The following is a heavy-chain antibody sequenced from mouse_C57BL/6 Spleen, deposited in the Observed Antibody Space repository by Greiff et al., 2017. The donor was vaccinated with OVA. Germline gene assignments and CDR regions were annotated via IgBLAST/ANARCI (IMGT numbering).Heavy chain of an antibody. J-gene: IGHJ4*01. CDR2: INPNNGGT. D-gene: IGHD1-1*01. V-gene: IGHV1-26*01. Sequence: VQLQQSGPELVKPGASVKISCKASGYTFTDYYMNWVKQSHGKSLEWIGDINPNNGGTSYNQKFKGKATLTVDKSSSTAYMELRSLTSEDSAVYYCARITVVAGNYAMDYWGQGTSVTVSS. CDR3: ARITVVAGNYAMDY. CDR1: GYTFTDYY.